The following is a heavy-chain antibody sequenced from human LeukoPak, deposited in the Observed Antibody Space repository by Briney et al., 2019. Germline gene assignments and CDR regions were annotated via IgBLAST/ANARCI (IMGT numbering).Heavy chain of an antibody. D-gene: IGHD1-26*01. CDR3: ATSYSGSYFWY. CDR1: GYSFTNYW. V-gene: IGHV5-51*01. Sequence: GESLKISCKGSGYSFTNYWIAWVRQMPGKGLEWMGFIFPGNSNTRYSPSFQGQVTISADKSISTAYLQWSSLKASDTAMYYCATSYSGSYFWYWGQGTLVTVSS. J-gene: IGHJ4*02. CDR2: IFPGNSNT.